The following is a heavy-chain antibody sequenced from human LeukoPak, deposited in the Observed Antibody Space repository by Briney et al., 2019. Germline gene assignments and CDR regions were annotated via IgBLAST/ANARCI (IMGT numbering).Heavy chain of an antibody. D-gene: IGHD1-26*01. CDR1: GYTLTELS. CDR3: ATDSSVGATPYYFDY. J-gene: IGHJ4*02. Sequence: GASVKVSCKVSGYTLTELSMHWVRQAPGKGLEWMGGFDPEDGETIYAQKFQGRVTTTEDTSTDTAYMELSSLRSEDTAVYYCATDSSVGATPYYFDYWGQGTLVTVSS. V-gene: IGHV1-24*01. CDR2: FDPEDGET.